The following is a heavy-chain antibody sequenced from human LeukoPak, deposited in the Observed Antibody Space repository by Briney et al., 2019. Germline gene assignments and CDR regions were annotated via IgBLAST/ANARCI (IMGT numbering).Heavy chain of an antibody. CDR3: ARGMGDILTSYVYVYYFVY. CDR1: GFTFISYW. CDR2: INSDGGST. V-gene: IGHV3-74*01. Sequence: PGGSLRLSCGASGFTFISYWLHWVRQALARGLVWFSRINSDGGSTSYADSVKGRFTISRDNAKNTLYLQTISLRAEDTAVYDCARGMGDILTSYVYVYYFVYWGEGNLVTVSS. D-gene: IGHD3-9*01. J-gene: IGHJ4*02.